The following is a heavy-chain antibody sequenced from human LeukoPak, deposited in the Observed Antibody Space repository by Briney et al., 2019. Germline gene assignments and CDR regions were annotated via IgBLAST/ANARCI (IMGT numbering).Heavy chain of an antibody. CDR2: INHSGST. CDR1: GGSFSGYY. CDR3: ASGVIPFDY. Sequence: PSETLSLTCAVYGGSFSGYYWSWIRQPPGKGLEWIGEINHSGSTSYNPSLKSRVTISVDTSKNQFSLKLSSMTAADTAVYYCASGVIPFDYWGQGTLVTVSS. V-gene: IGHV4-34*01. D-gene: IGHD3-16*02. J-gene: IGHJ4*02.